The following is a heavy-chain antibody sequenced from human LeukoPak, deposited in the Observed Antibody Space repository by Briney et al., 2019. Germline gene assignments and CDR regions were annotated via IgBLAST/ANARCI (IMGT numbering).Heavy chain of an antibody. CDR2: IIPIFGTA. J-gene: IGHJ5*02. Sequence: ASVKVSCKASGGTFSSYAISWVRQAPGQGLEWKGGIIPIFGTANYAQKFQGRVTITTDESTSTAYMELSSLRSEDTAVYYCARGGYCSGGSCYSSWFDPWGQGTLVTVSS. CDR3: ARGGYCSGGSCYSSWFDP. D-gene: IGHD2-15*01. V-gene: IGHV1-69*05. CDR1: GGTFSSYA.